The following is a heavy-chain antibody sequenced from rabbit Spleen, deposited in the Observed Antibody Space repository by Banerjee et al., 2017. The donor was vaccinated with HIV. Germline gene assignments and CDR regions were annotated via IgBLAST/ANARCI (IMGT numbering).Heavy chain of an antibody. J-gene: IGHJ4*01. V-gene: IGHV1S40*01. Sequence: QSLEESGGDLVKPGASLTLTCTASGFSFSADDDMCWVRQAPGKGLEWIACIHGGSVNNIYYASWTKGRFTISKTSSTTVTLQMTSLTAADTATYFCARFYAGYGDFGYVEMWGPGTLVTVS. CDR3: ARFYAGYGDFGYVEM. CDR1: GFSFSADDD. CDR2: IHGGSVNNI. D-gene: IGHD7-1*01.